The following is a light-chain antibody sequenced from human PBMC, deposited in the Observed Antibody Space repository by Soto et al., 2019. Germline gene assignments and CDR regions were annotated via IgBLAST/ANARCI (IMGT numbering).Light chain of an antibody. CDR2: DVS. V-gene: IGLV2-14*03. Sequence: QSVLTQPASVSGSPGLSITISCTGTSSDVGAYNFVSWYQQHPDKAPKLMIFDVSNRPSGVSNRFSGSQSGKTASLTISGLQPEDEADYCCAAWDDSLNEYVFGDGTKVTVL. CDR3: AAWDDSLNEYV. CDR1: SSDVGAYNF. J-gene: IGLJ1*01.